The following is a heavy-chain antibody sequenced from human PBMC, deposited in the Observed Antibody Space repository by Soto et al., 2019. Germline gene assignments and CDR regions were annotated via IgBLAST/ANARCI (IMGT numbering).Heavy chain of an antibody. D-gene: IGHD3-22*01. CDR1: GFTFSSYA. CDR3: AKDPLRYDSRGSSIHAYGYYYYGMDV. V-gene: IGHV3-23*01. CDR2: IRGSCGST. Sequence: GGSLRLSCAASGFTFSSYAMSWGRQAPGKGLEWVSAIRGSCGSTYYADSGRGRCTISGDHCKNTLYLQMNSLRAEDTAVYYCAKDPLRYDSRGSSIHAYGYYYYGMDVWGQGTPVTVSS. J-gene: IGHJ6*02.